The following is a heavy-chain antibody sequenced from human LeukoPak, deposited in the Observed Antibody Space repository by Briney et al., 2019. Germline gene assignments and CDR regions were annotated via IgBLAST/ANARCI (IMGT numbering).Heavy chain of an antibody. D-gene: IGHD6-19*01. Sequence: GGSLRLSCAASGITFGNNWMHWVRQGPGKGLVWISRINSDGGGAIYADSVKGRFTVSRDNAKNTLYLQMNSLRAEDTAVYYCASSQWLVSRTTTYYYYGMDVWGKGTTVTVSS. CDR1: GITFGNNW. J-gene: IGHJ6*04. CDR2: INSDGGGA. CDR3: ASSQWLVSRTTTYYYYGMDV. V-gene: IGHV3-74*01.